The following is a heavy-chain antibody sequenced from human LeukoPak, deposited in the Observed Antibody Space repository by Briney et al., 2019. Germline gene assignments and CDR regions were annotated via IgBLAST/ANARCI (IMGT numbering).Heavy chain of an antibody. D-gene: IGHD3/OR15-3a*01. J-gene: IGHJ4*02. V-gene: IGHV3-23*01. CDR2: ISGSGGST. Sequence: PGGSLRLSCAASGFTFSSYAMSWVRQAPGKGLEWVSAISGSGGSTYYADSVKGRFTISRDNAKNLLYLQMNSLRAEDTAVYYCARELGLAQECYFDYWGQGTLVTVSS. CDR3: ARELGLAQECYFDY. CDR1: GFTFSSYA.